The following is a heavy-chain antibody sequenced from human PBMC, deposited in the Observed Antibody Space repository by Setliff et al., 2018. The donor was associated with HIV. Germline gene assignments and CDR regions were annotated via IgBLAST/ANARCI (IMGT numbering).Heavy chain of an antibody. CDR1: GGSFSGYY. CDR2: INHSGSG. J-gene: IGHJ4*02. V-gene: IGHV4-34*01. D-gene: IGHD3-10*01. CDR3: ARGLQYYDSGSYSEDF. Sequence: SETLSLTCALYGGSFSGYYWSWIRQPPGKGLEWIGEINHSGSGNYNPSLTSRVTISLDTSKNQFSLKLSSVTAADTAVYYCARGLQYYDSGSYSEDFWGQGALVTVSS.